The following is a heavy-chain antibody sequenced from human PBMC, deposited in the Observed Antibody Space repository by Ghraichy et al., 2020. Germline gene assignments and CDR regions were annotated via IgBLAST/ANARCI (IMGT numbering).Heavy chain of an antibody. D-gene: IGHD2-15*01. J-gene: IGHJ1*01. CDR3: AKDVGRGGGSCFHH. Sequence: GESLNISCAASGFTFSSYAMSWVRQAPGKGLAWVSAISGSGGNTYYADSVKGRFTFSRANSKNTLYLHMNSLSAEDTAVYYCAKDVGRGGGSCFHHWGQGT. CDR2: ISGSGGNT. V-gene: IGHV3-23*01. CDR1: GFTFSSYA.